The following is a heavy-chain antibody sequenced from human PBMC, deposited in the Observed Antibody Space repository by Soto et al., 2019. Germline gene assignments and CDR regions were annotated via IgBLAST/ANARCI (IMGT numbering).Heavy chain of an antibody. J-gene: IGHJ4*02. V-gene: IGHV3-30*03. CDR1: GFTFSSYA. D-gene: IGHD6-6*01. CDR3: ARGTIVARQHLDY. CDR2: ISIRGGDE. Sequence: QVQLVESGGGVVQPGKSLRLSCAASGFTFSSYAMHWARQAPGKGLEWVTVISIRGGDEYYAESVRGRFTISRDESKNTLYLQMDSLRVEDTAVYYCARGTIVARQHLDYWGKGTLVTVSS.